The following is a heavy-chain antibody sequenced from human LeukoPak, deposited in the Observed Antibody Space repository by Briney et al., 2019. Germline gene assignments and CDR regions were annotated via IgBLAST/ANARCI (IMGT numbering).Heavy chain of an antibody. J-gene: IGHJ4*02. CDR1: GYTFTGYY. Sequence: ASVKVSCKASGYTFTGYYMHWVRQAPGQGLEWMGWINPNSGGTNYAQKFQGRVTMTRDTSISTAYMELSRLRSDDTAVYYCARDLNGIELGIDYWGQGTLVTVSS. CDR2: INPNSGGT. V-gene: IGHV1-2*02. CDR3: ARDLNGIELGIDY. D-gene: IGHD6-13*01.